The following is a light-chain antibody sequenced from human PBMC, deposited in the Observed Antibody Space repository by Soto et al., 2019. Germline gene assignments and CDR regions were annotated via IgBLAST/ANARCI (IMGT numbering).Light chain of an antibody. J-gene: IGKJ1*01. CDR3: QQYMSSLT. V-gene: IGKV3-20*01. CDR2: GAS. CDR1: QSVDTTF. Sequence: DIVLTQSPGSLSLSPGQRATLSCRASQSVDTTFFAWYQKKPGQSLRLLIDGASKRATGIPDMFSGSGSGKDFTLIISRLEHEDFAVYYCQQYMSSLTFGQGTKVEIK.